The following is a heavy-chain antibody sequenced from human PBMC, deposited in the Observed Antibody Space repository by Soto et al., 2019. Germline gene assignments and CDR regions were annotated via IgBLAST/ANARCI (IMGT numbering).Heavy chain of an antibody. V-gene: IGHV4-34*01. CDR2: INHSGST. CDR3: ARVSKVWPRRSYAFDI. D-gene: IGHD4-17*01. J-gene: IGHJ3*02. CDR1: CGSFSGYY. Sequence: SETLSLTCAVYCGSFSGYYWSCIRQPAGKGLEWIVEINHSGSTNYNPSLKSRVTISVDTSKNQFSLKLSSVTAADTAVYYCARVSKVWPRRSYAFDIWGQGTMVTVSS.